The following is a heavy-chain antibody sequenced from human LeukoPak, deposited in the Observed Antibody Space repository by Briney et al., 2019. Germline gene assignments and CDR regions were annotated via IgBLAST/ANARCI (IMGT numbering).Heavy chain of an antibody. D-gene: IGHD4-23*01. V-gene: IGHV3-11*01. J-gene: IGHJ3*02. CDR2: ISSSGSTI. CDR1: GFTFSDYY. CDR3: AGDPHYGGNLAFDI. Sequence: GGSLRLSCAASGFTFSDYYMSWIRQAPGKGLEWVSYISSSGSTIYYADSVKGRFTISRDNAKNSLYLQMNSLRAEDTAVYYCAGDPHYGGNLAFDIWGQGTMVTVSS.